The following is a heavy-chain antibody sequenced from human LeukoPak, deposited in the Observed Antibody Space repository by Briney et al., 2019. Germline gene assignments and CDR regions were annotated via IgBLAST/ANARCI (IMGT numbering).Heavy chain of an antibody. CDR3: AITVVANAFDN. D-gene: IGHD4-23*01. J-gene: IGHJ3*02. CDR2: INPNTGDT. Sequence: ASVKVSCKASGYTFTYYYIHWLRQAPGQGLEWMGRINPNTGDTNYAQKFQGRVTMTRDTFITTAYMDLSGLKSDDTALYYCAITVVANAFDNWGQETMITVSS. CDR1: GYTFTYYY. V-gene: IGHV1-2*06.